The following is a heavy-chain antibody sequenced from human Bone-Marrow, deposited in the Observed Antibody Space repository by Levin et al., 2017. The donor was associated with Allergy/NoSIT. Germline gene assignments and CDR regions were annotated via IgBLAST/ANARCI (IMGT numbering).Heavy chain of an antibody. J-gene: IGHJ4*02. V-gene: IGHV3-23*01. D-gene: IGHD6-13*01. CDR3: ARNRYSSSWYFEDS. CDR2: VSGSGTTT. Sequence: RSGGSLRLSCAVSGFTFSSYAMSWVRQAPGKGLEWVSAVSGSGTTTYYADSVKGRFTISRDSSKDTLYLQMNSLRAEDSAMYYCARNRYSSSWYFEDSWGQGTLVTVSS. CDR1: GFTFSSYA.